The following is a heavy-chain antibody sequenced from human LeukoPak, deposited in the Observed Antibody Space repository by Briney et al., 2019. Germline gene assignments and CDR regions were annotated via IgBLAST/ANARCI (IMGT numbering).Heavy chain of an antibody. CDR3: ARFIAAPYYFDY. D-gene: IGHD6-13*01. CDR2: ISSSRSYI. Sequence: GSLRLSCAASGFTFSSYSMNWVRQAPGKVLEWVSFISSSRSYIYYADSVKGRFTISRDNAKNSLYLQMNSLRAEDTAVYYCARFIAAPYYFDYWGRGTLVTVSS. J-gene: IGHJ4*02. V-gene: IGHV3-21*01. CDR1: GFTFSSYS.